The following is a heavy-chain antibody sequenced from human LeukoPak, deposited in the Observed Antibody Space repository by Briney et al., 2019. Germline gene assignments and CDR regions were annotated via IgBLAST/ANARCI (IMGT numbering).Heavy chain of an antibody. CDR2: IYSGGST. CDR1: GFTVSSNY. V-gene: IGHV3-66*01. D-gene: IGHD6-19*01. Sequence: GGSLRLSCAASGFTVSSNYMSWVRQAPGKGLEWVSVIYSGGSTYYADSVKGRFTISRDNSENTLYLQMNSLRAEDTAVYYCASSGFTAVAGGGDAFDIWGQGTMVTVSS. J-gene: IGHJ3*02. CDR3: ASSGFTAVAGGGDAFDI.